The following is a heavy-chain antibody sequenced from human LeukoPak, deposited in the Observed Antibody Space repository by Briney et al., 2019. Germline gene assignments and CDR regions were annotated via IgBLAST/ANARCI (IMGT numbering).Heavy chain of an antibody. V-gene: IGHV1-2*02. CDR1: GYTFTGYY. Sequence: GASVKVPCKASGYTFTGYYMHWVRQAPGQGLEWMGWINPNSGGTDYAQKFQGRVTMARDTSISTAYMELSRLRSDDTAVYYCAPLDYSNYFDYWGQGTLVTVSS. CDR2: INPNSGGT. CDR3: APLDYSNYFDY. J-gene: IGHJ4*02. D-gene: IGHD4-11*01.